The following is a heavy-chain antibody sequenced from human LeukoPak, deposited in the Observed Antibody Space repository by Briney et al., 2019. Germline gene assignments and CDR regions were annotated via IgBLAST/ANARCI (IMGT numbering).Heavy chain of an antibody. CDR2: ISYDGSNK. CDR3: ARVIVVVVAATTTWFDP. CDR1: GFTFSSYG. Sequence: QAGGSLRLSCAASGFTFSSYGMHRVRQAPGKGLEWVAVISYDGSNKYYADSVKGRFTISRDNSKNTLYLQMNSLRAEDTAVYYCARVIVVVVAATTTWFDPWGQGTLVTVSS. J-gene: IGHJ5*02. V-gene: IGHV3-30*03. D-gene: IGHD2-15*01.